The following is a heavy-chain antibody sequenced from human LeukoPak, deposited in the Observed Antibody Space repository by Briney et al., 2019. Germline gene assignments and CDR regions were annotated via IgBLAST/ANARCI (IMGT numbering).Heavy chain of an antibody. D-gene: IGHD5-18*01. J-gene: IGHJ4*02. Sequence: ASVKVSCKVSGYTLTELSMHWVRQAPGQGLEWMGWINPNSGGTNYAQKFQGRVTMTRDTSISTAYMELSRLRSDDTAVYYCARDSSGDTAMVTDYYFDYWGQGTLVTVSS. CDR2: INPNSGGT. CDR3: ARDSSGDTAMVTDYYFDY. CDR1: GYTLTELS. V-gene: IGHV1-2*02.